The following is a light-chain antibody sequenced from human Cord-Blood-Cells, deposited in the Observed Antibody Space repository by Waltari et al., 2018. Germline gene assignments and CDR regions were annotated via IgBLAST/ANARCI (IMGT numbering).Light chain of an antibody. CDR2: GAS. Sequence: EIVLTQSPGTLSLSPGERATISCRASQSVSSSYLAWYQQKPGQAPRLLIYGASSMATGIPDRISGSASGTGFTLTISRLEPEDFAVYYCQQYGSSPPWTFGQGTKVEIK. V-gene: IGKV3-20*01. CDR3: QQYGSSPPWT. J-gene: IGKJ1*01. CDR1: QSVSSSY.